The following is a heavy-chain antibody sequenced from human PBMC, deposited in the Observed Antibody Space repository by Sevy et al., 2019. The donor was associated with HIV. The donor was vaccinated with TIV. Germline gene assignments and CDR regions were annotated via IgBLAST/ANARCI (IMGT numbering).Heavy chain of an antibody. CDR2: ISYDGSNK. Sequence: GESLKISCAASGFTFSSYAMHWVRQAPGKGLEWVAVISYDGSNKYYADSVKGRFTISRDNSKNTLYLQMNSLRAEDTAVYYCARGVIRFLEWLSAPPDGMDVWGQGTTVTVSS. V-gene: IGHV3-30-3*01. CDR1: GFTFSSYA. D-gene: IGHD3-3*01. J-gene: IGHJ6*02. CDR3: ARGVIRFLEWLSAPPDGMDV.